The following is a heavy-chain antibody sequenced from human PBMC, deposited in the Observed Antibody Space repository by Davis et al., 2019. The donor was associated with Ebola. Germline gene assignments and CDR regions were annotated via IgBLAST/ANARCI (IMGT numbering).Heavy chain of an antibody. J-gene: IGHJ6*02. Sequence: GESLKISCKGSGYSFTSYWIGWVRQMPGKGLEWMGIIYPGDSDTRYSPSFQGQVTISADKSISTAYLQWSSLKASDTAMYYCARRGYYDFWSGYSSGGMDVWGQGTTDTVSS. CDR2: IYPGDSDT. D-gene: IGHD3-3*01. CDR3: ARRGYYDFWSGYSSGGMDV. CDR1: GYSFTSYW. V-gene: IGHV5-51*01.